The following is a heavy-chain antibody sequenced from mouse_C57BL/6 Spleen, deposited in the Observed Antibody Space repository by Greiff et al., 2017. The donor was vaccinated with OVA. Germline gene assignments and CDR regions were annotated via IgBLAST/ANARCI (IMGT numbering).Heavy chain of an antibody. D-gene: IGHD4-1*01. Sequence: VHVKQSGPELVKPGASVKISCKASGYSFTGYYMNWVKQSPEKSLEWIGEINPSTGGTTYNQKFKAKATLTVDKSSSTAYMQLKSLTSEDSAVYYCASEGLGRGYWYFDVWGTGTTVTVSS. J-gene: IGHJ1*03. V-gene: IGHV1-42*01. CDR3: ASEGLGRGYWYFDV. CDR1: GYSFTGYY. CDR2: INPSTGGT.